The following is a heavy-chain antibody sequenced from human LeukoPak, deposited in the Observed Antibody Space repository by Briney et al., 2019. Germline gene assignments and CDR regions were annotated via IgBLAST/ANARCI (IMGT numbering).Heavy chain of an antibody. J-gene: IGHJ4*02. V-gene: IGHV3-23*01. CDR1: GFTFTSYA. CDR2: ISRIGGSI. D-gene: IGHD2-8*02. Sequence: GGSLRLSCAASGFTFTSYALAWVRQAPGKGLEWVSSISRIGGSIYYADSVKGRFTISRDNSKNTLYLQMNSLRVEDTAVYYCAKDFVGTGNLRGGDYWGQGTLVTVSS. CDR3: AKDFVGTGNLRGGDY.